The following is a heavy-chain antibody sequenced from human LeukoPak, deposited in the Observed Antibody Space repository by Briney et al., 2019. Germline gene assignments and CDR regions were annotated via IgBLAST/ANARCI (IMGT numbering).Heavy chain of an antibody. CDR2: IFYRGST. J-gene: IGHJ3*02. D-gene: IGHD2-21*02. CDR1: GGSVNSGSYY. Sequence: PSETLSLTCTVSGGSVNSGSYYWSWIRQHPGKGLEWIGYIFYRGSTLYNPSLKSRVTISVDTSKNQFSLKLSSVTAADTAVYYCASFGSLGGDYELGDAFDIWGQGTMVTVSS. CDR3: ASFGSLGGDYELGDAFDI. V-gene: IGHV4-61*01.